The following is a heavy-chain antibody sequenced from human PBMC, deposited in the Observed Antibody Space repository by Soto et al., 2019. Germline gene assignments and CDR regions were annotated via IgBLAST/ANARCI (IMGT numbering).Heavy chain of an antibody. V-gene: IGHV4-59*01. CDR3: ARVGHILRYFVKNEYYFDY. CDR1: GGSFSPNY. CDR2: TYYSGST. D-gene: IGHD3-9*01. J-gene: IGHJ4*02. Sequence: SETLSLTCAVSGGSFSPNYWSWVRQSPGKGLEWIGYTYYSGSTNYNPSLKSRVTISVDTSKNQFSLKLSSVTAADTAVYYCARVGHILRYFVKNEYYFDYWGQGTLVTVSS.